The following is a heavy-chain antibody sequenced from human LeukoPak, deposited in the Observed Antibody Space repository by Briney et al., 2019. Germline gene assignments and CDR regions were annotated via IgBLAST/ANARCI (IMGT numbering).Heavy chain of an antibody. V-gene: IGHV1-8*01. D-gene: IGHD5-12*01. CDR2: MNPNSGNT. J-gene: IGHJ4*02. CDR3: TRAASVATDED. CDR1: GYTFTNYN. Sequence: ASVKVSCKASGYTFTNYNINWVRQATGQGLEWMGWMNPNSGNTGYAQKFQGRVTMTRNTSTSTAYMELSTLRSEDTAVYYCTRAASVATDEDWGQGTLVTVSS.